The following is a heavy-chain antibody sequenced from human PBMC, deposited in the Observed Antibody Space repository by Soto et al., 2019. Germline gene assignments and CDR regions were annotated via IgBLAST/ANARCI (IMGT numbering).Heavy chain of an antibody. V-gene: IGHV3-33*01. D-gene: IGHD6-19*01. CDR2: IWYDGSNK. CDR1: GFTFSSYG. CDR3: ARDGCGWTPYFDY. Sequence: QVQLVESEGGGVQPGRSLRLSCAASGFTFSSYGMHWVRQAPGKGLEWVAVIWYDGSNKYYADSVKGRFTISRDNSKNTLYLQMNSLRAEDTAVYYCARDGCGWTPYFDYWGQGTLVTVSS. J-gene: IGHJ4*02.